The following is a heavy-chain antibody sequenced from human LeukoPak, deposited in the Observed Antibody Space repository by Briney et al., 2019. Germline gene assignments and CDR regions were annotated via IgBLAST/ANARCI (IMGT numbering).Heavy chain of an antibody. V-gene: IGHV3-48*01. D-gene: IGHD3-3*01. CDR3: ARQYYDFWSGYYSHY. CDR1: GFTFSSYS. CDR2: ISSSSSTI. J-gene: IGHJ4*02. Sequence: GGSLRLSCAASGFTFSSYSMNWVRQAPGKGLEWVSYISSSSSTIYYADSVKGRFTISRDNAKNSLYLQMNSLRAEDTAVYYCARQYYDFWSGYYSHYWGQETLVTVSS.